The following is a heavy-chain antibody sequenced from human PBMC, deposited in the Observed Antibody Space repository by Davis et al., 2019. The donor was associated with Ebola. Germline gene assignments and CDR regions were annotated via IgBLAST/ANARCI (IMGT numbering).Heavy chain of an antibody. J-gene: IGHJ6*04. CDR3: ARDLPIAVAGIYYYYYYGMDV. CDR2: ISYDGSNK. CDR1: GFTFSSYA. Sequence: PGGSLRLSCAASGFTFSSYAMHWVRQAPGKGLEWVAVISYDGSNKYYADSVKGRFTISRDNSKNTLYLQMNSLRAEDTAVYYCARDLPIAVAGIYYYYYYGMDVWGKGTTVTVSS. V-gene: IGHV3-30-3*01. D-gene: IGHD6-19*01.